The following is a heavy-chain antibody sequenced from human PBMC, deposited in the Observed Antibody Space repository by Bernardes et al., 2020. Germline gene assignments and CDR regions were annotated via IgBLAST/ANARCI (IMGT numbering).Heavy chain of an antibody. J-gene: IGHJ4*02. CDR2: ISSSSSTI. CDR3: ARDSGNYAYRY. Sequence: GGSLRLSCAASGFTFSSYSMNWVRQAPGKGLEWVSYISSSSSTIYYADSVKGRFTISRDNAKNSLYLQMNSLRAEDTAVYYCARDSGNYAYRYWCQGTLVTVSS. V-gene: IGHV3-48*01. CDR1: GFTFSSYS. D-gene: IGHD1-1*01.